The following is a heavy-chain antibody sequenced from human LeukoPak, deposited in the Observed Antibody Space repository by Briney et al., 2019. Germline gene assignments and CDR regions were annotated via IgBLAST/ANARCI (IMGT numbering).Heavy chain of an antibody. J-gene: IGHJ4*02. CDR2: IYHSGST. D-gene: IGHD3-22*01. V-gene: IGHV4-39*07. Sequence: PSETLSLTCTVSGGSISSASYYWGWIRQPPGKGLEWIGSIYHSGSTYYNPSLKRRVTISVDTSKNQFSLKLSSVTAADTAVYYCVDSSGYYYLWGQGTLVTVSS. CDR1: GGSISSASYY. CDR3: VDSSGYYYL.